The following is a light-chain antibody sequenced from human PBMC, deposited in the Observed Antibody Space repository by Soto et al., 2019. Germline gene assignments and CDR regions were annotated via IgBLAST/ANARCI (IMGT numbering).Light chain of an antibody. J-gene: IGKJ4*01. CDR1: QGINSG. V-gene: IGKV1-12*01. CDR2: AAS. Sequence: DIQMTQSPSSVSASVGDRVTITCRASQGINSGLTWYQQKPGKAPNLLIYAASSLQTGVPSRFSGGRSGTDFTLTISSLQPEDSATYYCQQANSFPLAFGGGTKVEIK. CDR3: QQANSFPLA.